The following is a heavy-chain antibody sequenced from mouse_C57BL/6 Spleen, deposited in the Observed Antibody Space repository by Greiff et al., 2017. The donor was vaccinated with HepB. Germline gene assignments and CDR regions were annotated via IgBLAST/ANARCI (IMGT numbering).Heavy chain of an antibody. CDR1: GYTFTNYW. J-gene: IGHJ1*03. D-gene: IGHD1-1*01. CDR2: IYPGGGYT. V-gene: IGHV1-63*01. Sequence: VQLQQSGAELVRPGTSVKMSCKASGYTFTNYWIGWAKQRPGHGLEWIGDIYPGGGYTNYNEKFKGKATLTAEKSSSTAYMQFSSLTSEDSAIYYCARGEYYYGSSHWYFDVWGTGTTVTVSS. CDR3: ARGEYYYGSSHWYFDV.